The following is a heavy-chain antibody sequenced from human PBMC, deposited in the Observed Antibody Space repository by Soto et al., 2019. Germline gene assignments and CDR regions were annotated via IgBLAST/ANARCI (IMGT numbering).Heavy chain of an antibody. V-gene: IGHV1-18*01. CDR1: GYTFTSYG. D-gene: IGHD4-17*01. J-gene: IGHJ4*02. CDR2: ISAYNGNT. CDR3: ARELYGDYSGLPRY. Sequence: ASVKVSCKASGYTFTSYGISWVRQTPGQGLEWMGWISAYNGNTNYAQKLQGRVTMTTDTSTSTAYMELRSLRSDDTAVYYCARELYGDYSGLPRYWGQGTLVTVSS.